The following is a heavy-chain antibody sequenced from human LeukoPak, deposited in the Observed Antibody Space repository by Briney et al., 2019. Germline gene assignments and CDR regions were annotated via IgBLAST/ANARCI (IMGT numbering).Heavy chain of an antibody. V-gene: IGHV1-2*02. D-gene: IGHD3-16*02. CDR3: ARDGIYDYVWGSCRWGYYFDY. Sequence: ASVKVSCKASGSTFTRYYMHWVRQAPGQGLEWMGWINPNSGGTNYAQKFQGRVTMTRDTSISTAYMELSRLRSDDTAVYYCARDGIYDYVWGSCRWGYYFDYWGQGTLVTVSS. J-gene: IGHJ4*02. CDR1: GSTFTRYY. CDR2: INPNSGGT.